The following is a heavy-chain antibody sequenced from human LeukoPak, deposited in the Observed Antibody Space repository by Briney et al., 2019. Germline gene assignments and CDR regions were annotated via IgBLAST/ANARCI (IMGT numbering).Heavy chain of an antibody. CDR2: IFYDGSNK. Sequence: GGSLRLSCAASGFTFSDYNMNWLRQALGKGLEGVAVIFYDGSNKYYADSVKGRFTVSRDNSKNTLYLQVNSLRVEDTAVYYCAKVRWDNSGWYYSDSWGQGTLVTVSS. D-gene: IGHD6-19*01. CDR3: AKVRWDNSGWYYSDS. J-gene: IGHJ4*02. CDR1: GFTFSDYN. V-gene: IGHV3-30*18.